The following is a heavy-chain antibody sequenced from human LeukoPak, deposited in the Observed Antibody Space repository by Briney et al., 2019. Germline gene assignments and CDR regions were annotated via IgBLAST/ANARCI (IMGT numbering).Heavy chain of an antibody. CDR3: ERLRSPDITMIVGAFDI. CDR1: GGSISSNSYY. V-gene: IGHV4-39*01. J-gene: IGHJ3*02. Sequence: SETLSLTCTVSGGSISSNSYYWGWIRQPPGKGLEWIGSIYYSGSTYYNPSLKSRVTISVDTSKNQFSLKLSSVTAADTAVYYCERLRSPDITMIVGAFDIWGQGTMVTVSS. D-gene: IGHD3-22*01. CDR2: IYYSGST.